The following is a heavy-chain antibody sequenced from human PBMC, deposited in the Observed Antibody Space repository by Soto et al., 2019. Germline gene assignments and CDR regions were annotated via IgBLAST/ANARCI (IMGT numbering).Heavy chain of an antibody. D-gene: IGHD5-12*01. CDR3: ATKVGYGGLAY. J-gene: IGHJ4*02. Sequence: QLQLQESGSGLVKPSQTLSLICNVSGGSISTGDYSWNWIRQPPGKGLEWIGYIYQSGSAYYNPSLKSRVTISVDVSKNQFSLKMTTVTAADTAVYYCATKVGYGGLAYWGQGALVTVSS. CDR1: GGSISTGDYS. CDR2: IYQSGSA. V-gene: IGHV4-30-2*01.